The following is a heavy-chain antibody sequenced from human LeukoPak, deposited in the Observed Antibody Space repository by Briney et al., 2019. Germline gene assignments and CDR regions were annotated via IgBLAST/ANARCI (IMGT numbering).Heavy chain of an antibody. V-gene: IGHV1-2*06. D-gene: IGHD2-8*01. CDR3: AGIMAGYYYYYYGMDV. Sequence: ASVTVSCKASGYTFTGYYMHWVRQAPGQGLEWMGRINPNSGGTNYVQKFQGRVTMTRDTSISTAYMELSRLRSDDTAVYYCAGIMAGYYYYYYGMDVWGQGTTVTVSS. CDR2: INPNSGGT. CDR1: GYTFTGYY. J-gene: IGHJ6*02.